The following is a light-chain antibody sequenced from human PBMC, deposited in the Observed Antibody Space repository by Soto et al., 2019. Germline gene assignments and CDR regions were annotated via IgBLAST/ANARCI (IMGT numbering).Light chain of an antibody. CDR3: QQYNNWLT. CDR1: QSVSSN. CDR2: GAS. J-gene: IGKJ4*01. Sequence: EIGMTQSPATLSVSPGERATLSCRASQSVSSNLAWYQQKPVQAPRLLIYGASTRATGIPARFSGSGSGTEFTLTISSLQSEDFAVYYCQQYNNWLTFGGGTKVDIK. V-gene: IGKV3-15*01.